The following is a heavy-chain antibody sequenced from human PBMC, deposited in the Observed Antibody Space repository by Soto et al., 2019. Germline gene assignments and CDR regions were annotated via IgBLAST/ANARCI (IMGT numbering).Heavy chain of an antibody. Sequence: AETLSLTCAVYGVSFSGHSWTWIRQSPGKGLEWIGDINHSGRVNYSPSLKSRVTISLDTSKNQFSLTLSAVTAAATAMYYCSTRAYDTNGYYRFDPWGQGTLVTVSS. J-gene: IGHJ5*01. CDR2: INHSGRV. CDR1: GVSFSGHS. V-gene: IGHV4-34*01. CDR3: STRAYDTNGYYRFDP. D-gene: IGHD3-22*01.